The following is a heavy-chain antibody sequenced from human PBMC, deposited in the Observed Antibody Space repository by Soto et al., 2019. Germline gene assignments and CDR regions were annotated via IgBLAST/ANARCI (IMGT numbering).Heavy chain of an antibody. CDR1: EFSFRSYY. CDR3: ARVGTHYGSGSPYYSDY. D-gene: IGHD3-10*01. J-gene: IGHJ4*02. V-gene: IGHV3-21*01. Sequence: PGGSLRLSCAASEFSFRSYYMNWVRQAPGRWLEWVSSISPSSSFLNYADSVKGRFTISRDNAKNSVYLQMNSLRVEDTAVYYCARVGTHYGSGSPYYSDYWGQGXLVTVYS. CDR2: ISPSSSFL.